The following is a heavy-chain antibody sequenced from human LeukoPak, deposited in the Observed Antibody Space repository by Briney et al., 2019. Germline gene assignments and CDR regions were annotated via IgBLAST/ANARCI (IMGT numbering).Heavy chain of an antibody. CDR1: GFTLSRYW. J-gene: IGHJ4*02. CDR2: INSDGSST. D-gene: IGHD5-24*01. CDR3: VRDSRWLQLLYYYDY. Sequence: GGSLRLSCAASGFTLSRYWMHWVRQAPGKGLVWVSRINSDGSSTSYADSVKGRFTISRDNAKNTLYLQMNSLRAEDTAVYYCVRDSRWLQLLYYYDYWGQGTLVTVSS. V-gene: IGHV3-74*01.